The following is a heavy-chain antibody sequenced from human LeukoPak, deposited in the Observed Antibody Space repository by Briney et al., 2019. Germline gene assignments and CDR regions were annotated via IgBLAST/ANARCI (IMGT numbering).Heavy chain of an antibody. D-gene: IGHD6-19*01. CDR2: IIPIFGTA. V-gene: IGHV1-69*13. Sequence: SVKVSCKASGGTFSSYAISWVRQAPGQGLEWMGGIIPIFGTANYAQKFQGRVTITADESTSTAYMELSSLRSEDTAAYYCARGLYSSGWSVYYYYYGMDVWGQGTTVTVSS. J-gene: IGHJ6*02. CDR3: ARGLYSSGWSVYYYYYGMDV. CDR1: GGTFSSYA.